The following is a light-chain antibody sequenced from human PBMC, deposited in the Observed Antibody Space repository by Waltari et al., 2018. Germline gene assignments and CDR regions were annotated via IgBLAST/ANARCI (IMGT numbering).Light chain of an antibody. CDR3: AAWDDSLNGNWV. CDR2: SNN. Sequence: QSVLTQPPSASGTPGQRVTLSCSGSRSNIGTNTSNWYKQLPGTAPTPLIYSNNQRPSGVPDRFSGSKSGTSASLAISGLQSEDEADYYCAAWDDSLNGNWVFGGGTKLTVL. CDR1: RSNIGTNT. J-gene: IGLJ3*02. V-gene: IGLV1-44*01.